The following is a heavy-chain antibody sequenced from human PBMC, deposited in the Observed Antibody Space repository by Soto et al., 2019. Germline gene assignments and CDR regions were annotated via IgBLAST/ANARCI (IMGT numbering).Heavy chain of an antibody. Sequence: GGSLRLSCAASGFTFSSYWMSWVRQAPGKGLEWVANIKQDGSEKYYVDSVKGRFTISRDNAKNSLYLQMNSLRAEDTAVYYCARERVTAAGELWFDPWGQGTLVTVSS. CDR3: ARERVTAAGELWFDP. CDR2: IKQDGSEK. D-gene: IGHD6-13*01. J-gene: IGHJ5*02. CDR1: GFTFSSYW. V-gene: IGHV3-7*01.